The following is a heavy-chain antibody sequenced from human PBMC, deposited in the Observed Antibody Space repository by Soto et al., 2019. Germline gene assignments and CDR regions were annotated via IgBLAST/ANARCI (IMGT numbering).Heavy chain of an antibody. J-gene: IGHJ6*02. CDR1: GGSFSGYY. V-gene: IGHV4-34*01. CDR3: ARGLVATIITYYYYGMDV. Sequence: SKTLSLTCAVYGGSFSGYYWSWIRQPPGKGLEWIGEINHSGSTNYNPSLKSRVTISVDTSKNQFSLKLSSVTAADTAVYYCARGLVATIITYYYYGMDVWGQGTTVTVSS. D-gene: IGHD5-12*01. CDR2: INHSGST.